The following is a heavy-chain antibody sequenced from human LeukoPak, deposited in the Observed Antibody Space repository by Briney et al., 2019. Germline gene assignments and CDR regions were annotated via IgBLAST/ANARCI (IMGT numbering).Heavy chain of an antibody. Sequence: APVKVSCKASGFTFTAYYIHWVRQAPGQGLEWMGCINANTGVATYAQKFQGRVTMTRDTSISAAYMELSSLRSDDTAMYYCAKEGAGDSKANDYWGQGTLVSVSS. CDR2: INANTGVA. D-gene: IGHD3-10*01. CDR1: GFTFTAYY. CDR3: AKEGAGDSKANDY. V-gene: IGHV1-2*02. J-gene: IGHJ4*02.